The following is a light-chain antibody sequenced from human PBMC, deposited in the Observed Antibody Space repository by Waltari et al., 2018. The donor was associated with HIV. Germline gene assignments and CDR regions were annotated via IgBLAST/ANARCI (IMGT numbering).Light chain of an antibody. J-gene: IGLJ3*02. Sequence: QSVLTQPPSVSGTPGQTVTISCSGSTSNIETEALYWYQPLPGTAPKLLIYRNYKRPAGVSDRFSCSKSGASASLVISGLRSEDEAHYYCVSYDSRLDERLFGGGTKLTVL. CDR2: RNY. CDR1: TSNIETEA. V-gene: IGLV1-47*01. CDR3: VSYDSRLDERL.